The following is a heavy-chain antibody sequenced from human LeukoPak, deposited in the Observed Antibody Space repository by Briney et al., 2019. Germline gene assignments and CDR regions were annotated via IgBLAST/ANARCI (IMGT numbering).Heavy chain of an antibody. CDR1: GGSISSYY. D-gene: IGHD3-10*01. J-gene: IGHJ3*02. CDR2: IYYSGST. Sequence: SETLSLTCTVSGGSISSYYWSWIRQPPGKGLEWIGYIYYSGSTNYNPSLKSRVTISVDTSKNQFSLKLSSVTAADTAVYYCALGGVWFGDPTAASDIWGQGTMVTVSS. V-gene: IGHV4-59*01. CDR3: ALGGVWFGDPTAASDI.